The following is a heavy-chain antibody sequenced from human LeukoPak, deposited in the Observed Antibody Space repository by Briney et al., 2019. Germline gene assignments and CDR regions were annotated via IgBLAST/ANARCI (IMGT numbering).Heavy chain of an antibody. CDR3: ARVIGYDQLDY. CDR2: IHYSGST. J-gene: IGHJ4*02. Sequence: PSETLSFTCTVSGGSISSGDYYWSWIRQHPGKGLEWIGYIHYSGSTYYHPSLKSRVSISVSTSKNRFSLQLSSVTAADTAVYFCARVIGYDQLDYWGQGTLVTVSS. V-gene: IGHV4-31*03. D-gene: IGHD5-12*01. CDR1: GGSISSGDYY.